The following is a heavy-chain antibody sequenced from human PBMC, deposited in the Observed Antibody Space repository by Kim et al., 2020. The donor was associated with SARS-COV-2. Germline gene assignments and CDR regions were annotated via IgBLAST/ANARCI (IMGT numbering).Heavy chain of an antibody. D-gene: IGHD1-26*01. V-gene: IGHV4-59*13. Sequence: SETLSLTCAVSGGSINSYYWNWIRQPPGKGLEWIGYIHDSGSTNYNPSLKSRVTISVDTSKNQFSLKLSSVTAADTAVYYCARALGARGDGYFQHWCQGTLATVSS. CDR2: IHDSGST. CDR3: ARALGARGDGYFQH. J-gene: IGHJ1*01. CDR1: GGSINSYY.